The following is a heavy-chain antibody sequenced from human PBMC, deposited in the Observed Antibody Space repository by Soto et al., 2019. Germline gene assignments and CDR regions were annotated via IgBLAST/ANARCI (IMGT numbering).Heavy chain of an antibody. CDR1: GFDFSASA. CDR3: ARGDTFDY. CDR2: IRSEAHSFAT. Sequence: EVQLVESGGGLVQPGGSLKLSCAASGFDFSASALHWVRQISGNRLEWVGRIRSEAHSFATGYAASVKGRFTISRDDSKNMAYLEMKSLKTVDTAVYYCARGDTFDYWGQGIEVTVSS. V-gene: IGHV3-73*02. D-gene: IGHD3-9*01. J-gene: IGHJ4*02.